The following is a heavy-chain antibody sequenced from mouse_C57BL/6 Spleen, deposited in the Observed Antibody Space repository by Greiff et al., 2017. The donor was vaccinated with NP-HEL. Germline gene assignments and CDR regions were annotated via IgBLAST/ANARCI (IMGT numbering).Heavy chain of an antibody. Sequence: EVQVVESGGGLVKPGGSLKLSCAASGFTFSSYAMSWVRQTPEKRLEWVATLSDGGSYTYYPDNVKGRFTISRDNAKNNLYLQMSHRKSEDTAMYYCAREGGFFDYWGQGTTLTVSS. CDR3: AREGGFFDY. CDR1: GFTFSSYA. J-gene: IGHJ2*01. V-gene: IGHV5-4*01. CDR2: LSDGGSYT.